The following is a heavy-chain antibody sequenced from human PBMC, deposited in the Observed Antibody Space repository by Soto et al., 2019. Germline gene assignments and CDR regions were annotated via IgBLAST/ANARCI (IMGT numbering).Heavy chain of an antibody. V-gene: IGHV1-2*04. CDR2: INPNSGGT. CDR3: ARGPNYDILTGYSYYFDY. J-gene: IGHJ4*02. D-gene: IGHD3-9*01. CDR1: GYTFSSYG. Sequence: ASVKVSCKASGYTFSSYGISWVRQAPGQGLEWMGWINPNSGGTNYAQKFQGWVTMTRDTSISTAYMELSRLRSDDTAVYYCARGPNYDILTGYSYYFDYWGQGTLVTVSS.